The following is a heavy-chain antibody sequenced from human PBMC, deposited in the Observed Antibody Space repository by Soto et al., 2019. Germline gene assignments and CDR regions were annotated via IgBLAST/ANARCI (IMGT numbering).Heavy chain of an antibody. CDR1: GFTFSSYA. CDR2: ISGSGGST. J-gene: IGHJ6*02. CDR3: AKAVLRDYYDSSGSHNYYYDMDV. D-gene: IGHD3-22*01. V-gene: IGHV3-23*01. Sequence: GGSLRLSCAASGFTFSSYAMSWVRQAPGKGLEWVSAISGSGGSTYYADSVKGRFTISRDNSKNTLYLQMNSLRAEDTAVYYCAKAVLRDYYDSSGSHNYYYDMDVWGQGTTVNVSS.